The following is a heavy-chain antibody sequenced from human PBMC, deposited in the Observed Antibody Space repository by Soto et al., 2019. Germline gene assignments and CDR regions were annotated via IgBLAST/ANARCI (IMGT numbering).Heavy chain of an antibody. D-gene: IGHD7-27*01. J-gene: IGHJ4*02. V-gene: IGHV4-30-4*08. CDR3: ARGPSGDKVEY. CDR1: GGSTSSGGSC. Sequence: QVQLQESGPILVKPSQTLSLTCTVSGGSTSSGGSCWSWIHQTPDKGLEWIGHIYNGGSTYSNPSLKSRVTISVDTSRTQFSLKLSSVSAADTAVYYCARGPSGDKVEYWGQGTLVTVSS. CDR2: IYNGGST.